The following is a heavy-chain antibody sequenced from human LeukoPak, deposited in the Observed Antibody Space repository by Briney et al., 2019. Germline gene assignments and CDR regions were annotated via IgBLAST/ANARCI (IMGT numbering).Heavy chain of an antibody. CDR1: GFTFSTYA. V-gene: IGHV3-23*01. Sequence: GGSLRLSCAASGFTFSTYAMNWVRQPPGKGLEWVSTISGSSEGTYYADSVKGRFTISRDSSKDTVYLQMDSLRAEDTAVYYCAKRSDYNLYSDHWGQGALVAAPS. D-gene: IGHD1-26*01. J-gene: IGHJ5*02. CDR3: AKRSDYNLYSDH. CDR2: ISGSSEGT.